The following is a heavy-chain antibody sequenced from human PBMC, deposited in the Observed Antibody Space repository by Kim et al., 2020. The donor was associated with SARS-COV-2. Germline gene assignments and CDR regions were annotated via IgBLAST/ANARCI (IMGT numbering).Heavy chain of an antibody. D-gene: IGHD6-13*01. CDR2: ISGSGGST. J-gene: IGHJ4*02. CDR3: AKDEGTAAAGISRPFDY. Sequence: GGSLRLSCAASGFTFSSYAMSWVRQAPGKGLEWVSAISGSGGSTYYADSVKGRFTISRDNSKNTLYLQMNSLRAEDTAVYYCAKDEGTAAAGISRPFDYWGQGTLVTASS. CDR1: GFTFSSYA. V-gene: IGHV3-23*01.